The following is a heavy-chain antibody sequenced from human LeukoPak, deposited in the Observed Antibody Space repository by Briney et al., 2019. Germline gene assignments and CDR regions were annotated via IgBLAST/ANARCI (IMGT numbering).Heavy chain of an antibody. CDR2: IIPIFDTA. J-gene: IGHJ6*02. CDR3: ARESHRGGQWLPLTYYYYYGMDV. Sequence: ASVKVSCKASGGTFSSYAISWVRQAPGQGLEWMGGIIPIFDTANYAQKFQGRVTITADESTSTAYMELSSLRSEDTAVYYCARESHRGGQWLPLTYYYYYGMDVWGQGTTVTVSS. V-gene: IGHV1-69*13. CDR1: GGTFSSYA. D-gene: IGHD6-19*01.